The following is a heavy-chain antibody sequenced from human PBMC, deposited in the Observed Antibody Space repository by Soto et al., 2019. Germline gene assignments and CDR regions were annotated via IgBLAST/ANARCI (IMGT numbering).Heavy chain of an antibody. CDR2: IYYSGST. CDR3: ARRGRYCSGGSCYSFDY. CDR1: GGSISSSSYY. Sequence: SQTLSLTCTVSGGSISSSSYYWGWIRQPPGKGLEWIGRIYYSGSTYYNPSLKSRVTISVDTSKNQFSLKLSSVTAADTAVYYCARRGRYCSGGSCYSFDYWGQGTLVTVSS. V-gene: IGHV4-39*01. J-gene: IGHJ4*02. D-gene: IGHD2-15*01.